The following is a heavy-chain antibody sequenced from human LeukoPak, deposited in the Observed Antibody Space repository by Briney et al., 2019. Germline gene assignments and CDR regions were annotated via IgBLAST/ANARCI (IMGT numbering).Heavy chain of an antibody. Sequence: PSETLSLTCSVSGGSIISNNYYWGWIRQPPGKGLEWIGSIHYSGSPYHNPSLKSRVTISVDTSKNQFSLKLSSVTAADMAVYYCARLLYDRSGYYYFDSWGQGTLVTVSS. CDR1: GGSIISNNYY. CDR2: IHYSGSP. D-gene: IGHD3-22*01. CDR3: ARLLYDRSGYYYFDS. V-gene: IGHV4-39*01. J-gene: IGHJ4*02.